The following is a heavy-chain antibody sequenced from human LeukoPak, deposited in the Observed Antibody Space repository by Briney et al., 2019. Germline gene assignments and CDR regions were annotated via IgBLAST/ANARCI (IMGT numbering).Heavy chain of an antibody. CDR2: VSSSGGTI. V-gene: IGHV3-11*04. J-gene: IGHJ4*02. CDR1: GFTFSDYH. Sequence: GGSLRLSCAASGFTFSDYHMSWIRQASGKGLEWVSYVSSSGGTISYADSVKGRFSISRDNAKKSLYLQMNSLRAEDTAMYYCTRGFDISDYWGQGTVVTVSS. D-gene: IGHD3-9*01. CDR3: TRGFDISDY.